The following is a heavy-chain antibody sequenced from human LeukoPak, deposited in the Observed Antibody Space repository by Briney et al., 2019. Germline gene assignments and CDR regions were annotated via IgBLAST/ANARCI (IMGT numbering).Heavy chain of an antibody. CDR3: ARGSDSSSWYSGAFDI. D-gene: IGHD6-13*01. V-gene: IGHV3-21*01. Sequence: GGSLRLSCAASGFTFSSYAMSWVRQAPGKGLEWVSSISSSSSYIYYADSVKGRFTISRDNAKNSLYLQMNSLRAEDTAVYYCARGSDSSSWYSGAFDIWGQGTMVTVSS. CDR1: GFTFSSYA. CDR2: ISSSSSYI. J-gene: IGHJ3*02.